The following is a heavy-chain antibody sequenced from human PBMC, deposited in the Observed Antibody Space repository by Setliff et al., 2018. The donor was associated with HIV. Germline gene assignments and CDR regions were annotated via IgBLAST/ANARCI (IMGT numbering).Heavy chain of an antibody. V-gene: IGHV4-39*01. D-gene: IGHD6-19*01. J-gene: IGHJ4*02. CDR3: TRRFEKWLAFDY. Sequence: SETLSLTCTVSGGSISSFSYYWAWIRQSPGKGLEWIGNVYHSGGTDYNPSLRSRVSISVDTSTNQFSLSLSSVTAADTAVYYCTRRFEKWLAFDYWGQGTLVTVSS. CDR2: VYHSGGT. CDR1: GGSISSFSYY.